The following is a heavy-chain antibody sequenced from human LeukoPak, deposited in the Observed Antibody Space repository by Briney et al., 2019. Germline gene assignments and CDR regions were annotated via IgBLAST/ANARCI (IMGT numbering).Heavy chain of an antibody. CDR3: AGTPNSYGTDYYFDY. J-gene: IGHJ4*02. CDR2: IYYSGST. D-gene: IGHD5-18*01. V-gene: IGHV4-39*07. CDR1: GGSISSSSYY. Sequence: PSETLSLTCTVSGGSISSSSYYWGWIRQPPGKGLEWIGSIYYSGSTNYNPSLKSRVTISVDTSKNQFSLKLSSVTAADTAVYYCAGTPNSYGTDYYFDYWGQGTLVTVSS.